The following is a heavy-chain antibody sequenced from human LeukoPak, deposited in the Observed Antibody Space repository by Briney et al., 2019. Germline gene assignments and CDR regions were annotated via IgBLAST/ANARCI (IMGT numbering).Heavy chain of an antibody. CDR1: GAAINNKY. CDR2: IYYSGST. J-gene: IGHJ4*02. CDR3: ARYSRNDDYILDY. D-gene: IGHD4-17*01. Sequence: SETLSLTCTVSGAAINNKYWSWIRQPPGQGLEWIGYIYYSGSTNYNPSLKSRVTMSVDTSMNQFSLKVSSLTAADTAVYYCARYSRNDDYILDYWGQGILVTVSS. V-gene: IGHV4-59*01.